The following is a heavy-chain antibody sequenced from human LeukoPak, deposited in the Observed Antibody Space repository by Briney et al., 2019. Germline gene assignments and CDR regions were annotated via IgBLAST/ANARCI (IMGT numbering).Heavy chain of an antibody. CDR2: IIPIFGTA. V-gene: IGHV1-69*05. Sequence: ASVKVSFKASGATFSSYAISWVRQAPGQGLEWMGRIIPIFGTANYAQKFQGRVTITTDESTSTAYMELSSLRSEDTAVYYCARLPFPYDSSGYYYVRPYYFAYWGQGTLVAVSS. CDR1: GATFSSYA. J-gene: IGHJ4*02. CDR3: ARLPFPYDSSGYYYVRPYYFAY. D-gene: IGHD3-22*01.